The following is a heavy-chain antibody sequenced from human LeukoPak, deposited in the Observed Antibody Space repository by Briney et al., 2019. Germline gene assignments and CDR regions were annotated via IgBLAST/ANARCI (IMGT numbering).Heavy chain of an antibody. D-gene: IGHD3-10*01. J-gene: IGHJ4*02. CDR2: ISGSGGST. V-gene: IGHV3-23*01. Sequence: QSGGSLRLSCAASGFTFSTYAMSWVRQAPGKGLEWISAISGSGGSTYYADSVRGRFTISRDNSKNTLFLQMNSLRAEDTAIYYCAKGSAAVRPYYFDYWGRRTLVTVSS. CDR1: GFTFSTYA. CDR3: AKGSAAVRPYYFDY.